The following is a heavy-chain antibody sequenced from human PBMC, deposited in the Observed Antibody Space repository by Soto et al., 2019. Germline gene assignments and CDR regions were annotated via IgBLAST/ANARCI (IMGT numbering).Heavy chain of an antibody. Sequence: SETLSLTCTVSGGSMRNYFWTWIRQPPGKRLEWIGYIHYSGTTSFFPSYNPSLRSRVTISEDTSKNQFSLKLLSVTTADTAVYFCAAGEASSRNLAPYYLDFWGQGTLVTVSS. J-gene: IGHJ4*02. CDR2: IHYSGTT. CDR3: AAGEASSRNLAPYYLDF. V-gene: IGHV4-59*01. CDR1: GGSMRNYF. D-gene: IGHD6-13*01.